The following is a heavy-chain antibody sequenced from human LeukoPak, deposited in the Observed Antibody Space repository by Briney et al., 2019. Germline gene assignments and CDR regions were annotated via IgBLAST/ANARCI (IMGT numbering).Heavy chain of an antibody. CDR2: IHYSGST. CDR3: ARNQMTTVTGFYYYGMDV. D-gene: IGHD4-17*01. Sequence: PSQTLSLTCTVSGGSISSGDYYWSWIRQPPGKGLERIGYIHYSGSTYYNPSLKSRVTISVDTSKNQFSLKLSSVTAADTAVYYCARNQMTTVTGFYYYGMDVWGKGTTVTVSS. CDR1: GGSISSGDYY. J-gene: IGHJ6*04. V-gene: IGHV4-30-4*01.